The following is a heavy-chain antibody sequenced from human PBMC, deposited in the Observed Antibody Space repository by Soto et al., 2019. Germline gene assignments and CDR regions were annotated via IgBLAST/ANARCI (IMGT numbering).Heavy chain of an antibody. J-gene: IGHJ5*02. CDR2: INAANGDT. V-gene: IGHV1-3*01. CDR3: VRRHVSATGIDWFDP. CDR1: GYTFTSYG. D-gene: IGHD6-13*01. Sequence: ASVKVSCKASGYTFTSYGIHWVRQSPGQRLEWMGWINAANGDTKYSPKFQGRVTITRDTSASTAYMELSSLRSEDTAVYYCVRRHVSATGIDWFDPWGQGTLVTVSS.